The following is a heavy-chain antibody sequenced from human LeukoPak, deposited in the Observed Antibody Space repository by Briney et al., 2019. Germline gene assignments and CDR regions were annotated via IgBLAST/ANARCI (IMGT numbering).Heavy chain of an antibody. Sequence: QSGGSLRLSCAASGFSFSSYATNWVRQAPGKGLEWVSTISGSGGSTYYADSVKGRITISRDNSKNTLYLQMNSLRAGDTAVYYCTRGSYYYGSGWGQGTLVTVSS. CDR3: TRGSYYYGSG. J-gene: IGHJ4*02. D-gene: IGHD3-10*01. V-gene: IGHV3-23*01. CDR2: ISGSGGST. CDR1: GFSFSSYA.